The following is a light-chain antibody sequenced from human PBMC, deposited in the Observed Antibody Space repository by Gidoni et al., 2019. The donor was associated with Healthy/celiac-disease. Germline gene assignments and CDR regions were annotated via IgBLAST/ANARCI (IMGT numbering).Light chain of an antibody. CDR2: DVT. J-gene: IGLJ2*01. CDR1: SSDVGGNKY. Sequence: QSALTQPASVSGSPGQSITISCTGTSSDVGGNKYVSWYQQHPGKAPKLMIYDVTNRPSGVSNRFSGSKSGNTASLTISGLQAEDEADYYCSSYTSSSTYVVFGGGTKLTVL. CDR3: SSYTSSSTYVV. V-gene: IGLV2-14*03.